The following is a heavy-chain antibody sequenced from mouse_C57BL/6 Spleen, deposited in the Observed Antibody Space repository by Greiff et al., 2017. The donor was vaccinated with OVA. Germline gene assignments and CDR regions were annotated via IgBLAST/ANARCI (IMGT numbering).Heavy chain of an antibody. CDR3: TDGYYPSFAY. Sequence: VKLQESGAELVRPGASVTLSCKASGYTFTDYEMHWVKQTPVHGLEWIGAIDPETGGTAYNQKFKGKAILTADKSSSTAYMELRSLTSEDSAVYYCTDGYYPSFAYWGQGTLVTVSA. D-gene: IGHD2-3*01. CDR1: GYTFTDYE. CDR2: IDPETGGT. J-gene: IGHJ3*01. V-gene: IGHV1-15*01.